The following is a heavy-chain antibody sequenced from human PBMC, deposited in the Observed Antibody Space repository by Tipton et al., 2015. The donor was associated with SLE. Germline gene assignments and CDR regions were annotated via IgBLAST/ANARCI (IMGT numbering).Heavy chain of an antibody. V-gene: IGHV4-34*12. Sequence: LRLSCSVYGDSLSGQYWSWIRQPPGKGLEWIGEVFRGGSTNYSPSLESRVTITVDMSKNQFSLRLISVTAADTAVYYCARHLGVIVAFEVWGQGTVLTVSS. J-gene: IGHJ3*01. CDR2: VFRGGST. CDR1: GDSLSGQY. D-gene: IGHD3-10*01. CDR3: ARHLGVIVAFEV.